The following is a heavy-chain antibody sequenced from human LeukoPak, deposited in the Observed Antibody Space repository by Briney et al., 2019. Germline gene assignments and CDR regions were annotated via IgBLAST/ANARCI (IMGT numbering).Heavy chain of an antibody. V-gene: IGHV1-69*06. CDR3: ARGLVRGGINYFDY. Sequence: SMKVSCKASGGTFSSYAISWVRQAPGQGLEWMGGIIPIFGTANYAQKFQGRVTITADKSTSTAYMELSSLRSEDTAVYYCARGLVRGGINYFDYWGQGTLVTVSS. J-gene: IGHJ4*02. CDR2: IIPIFGTA. CDR1: GGTFSSYA. D-gene: IGHD3-10*01.